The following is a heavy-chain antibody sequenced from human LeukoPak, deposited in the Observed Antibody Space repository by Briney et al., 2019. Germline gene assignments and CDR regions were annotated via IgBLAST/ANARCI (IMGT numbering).Heavy chain of an antibody. CDR3: ARQGLSWYYFDY. J-gene: IGHJ4*02. Sequence: ASVKVSCKVSGYTLTELSMHWVRQAPGKGLEWMGGFDPEDGETIYAQKFQGRVTMTEDTSTDTAYMELSSLRSEDTAVYYCARQGLSWYYFDYWGQGTLVTVSS. V-gene: IGHV1-24*01. CDR2: FDPEDGET. D-gene: IGHD6-13*01. CDR1: GYTLTELS.